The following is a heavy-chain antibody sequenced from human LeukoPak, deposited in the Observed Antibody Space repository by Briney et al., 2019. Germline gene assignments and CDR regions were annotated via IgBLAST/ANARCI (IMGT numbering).Heavy chain of an antibody. CDR3: ARAMSTFGGVRNYFDS. Sequence: GGSLRLSCAVPGFTFSGHNMNCVPQAPGKGLGWSSFVSISSGTIYYAAPANARFRISRDNPKHSLDLKRNRLTAEDTAVYYFARAMSTFGGVRNYFDSWGQGTLVTVSS. CDR1: GFTFSGHN. CDR2: VSISSGTI. D-gene: IGHD3-16*01. V-gene: IGHV3-48*04. J-gene: IGHJ4*02.